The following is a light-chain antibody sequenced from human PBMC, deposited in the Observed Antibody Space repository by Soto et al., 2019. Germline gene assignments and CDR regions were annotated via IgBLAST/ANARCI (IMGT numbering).Light chain of an antibody. Sequence: DIQMTQSPSSLSASVGGRLTITCRASQNIGTLLNWYQQKPGKAPNLLIYGASNLESGVPSRFSGSGSGTEFTLTISSLQPEDFATYSCQQSYSFPYTFGQGTKLEIK. V-gene: IGKV1-39*01. CDR3: QQSYSFPYT. CDR2: GAS. CDR1: QNIGTL. J-gene: IGKJ2*01.